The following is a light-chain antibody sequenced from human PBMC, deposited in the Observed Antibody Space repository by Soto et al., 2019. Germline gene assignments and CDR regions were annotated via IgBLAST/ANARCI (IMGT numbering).Light chain of an antibody. CDR2: EVS. Sequence: QSALTQPASVSGSPGQSITISCTGSSSDVGAYNYVSWYQQHPGKAPKLMIYEVSNRPLGVSDRFSGSKSGNTASLAISGLRSEDEADYYCAAWDDSLSFYVFGTGTKLTVL. CDR1: SSDVGAYNY. CDR3: AAWDDSLSFYV. J-gene: IGLJ1*01. V-gene: IGLV2-14*01.